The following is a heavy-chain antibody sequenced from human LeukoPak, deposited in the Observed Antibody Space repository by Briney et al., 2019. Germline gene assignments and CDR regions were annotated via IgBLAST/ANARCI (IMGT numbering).Heavy chain of an antibody. D-gene: IGHD6-13*01. CDR2: IIPIFGTA. Sequence: SVKVSCKASGGTSSSYAISWVRQAPGQGLEWMGGIIPIFGTANYAQKFQGRVTITADESTSTAYVELSSLRSEDTAVYYCARDRAPYSSSWYLFQHWGQGTLVTVSS. V-gene: IGHV1-69*13. CDR1: GGTSSSYA. CDR3: ARDRAPYSSSWYLFQH. J-gene: IGHJ1*01.